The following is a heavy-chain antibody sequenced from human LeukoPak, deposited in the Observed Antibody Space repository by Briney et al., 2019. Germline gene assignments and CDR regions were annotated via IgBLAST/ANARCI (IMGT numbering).Heavy chain of an antibody. J-gene: IGHJ6*03. CDR3: AREGPGHYYYYMDV. Sequence: SETLSLTCTVSGGSISSGYYWGWIRQPPGKGLEWIGSIYHSGSTYYNPSLKSRVTISVDTSKNQFSLKLSSVTAADTAVYYCAREGPGHYYYYMDVWGKGTTVTVSS. CDR2: IYHSGST. CDR1: GGSISSGYY. V-gene: IGHV4-38-2*02.